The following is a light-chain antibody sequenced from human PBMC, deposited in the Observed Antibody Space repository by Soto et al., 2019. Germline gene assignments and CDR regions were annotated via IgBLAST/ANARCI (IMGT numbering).Light chain of an antibody. Sequence: DIQLTQSPSFLSASVGDRVSITCRASEDMSSYLAWYQRKPGKAPKVLISGASTLQSGVPSSFSGSGSGTEFTLTISSLQPEDFATYYCQQVKRSPLTFGGGTKVEIK. V-gene: IGKV1-9*01. CDR3: QQVKRSPLT. CDR2: GAS. J-gene: IGKJ4*01. CDR1: EDMSSY.